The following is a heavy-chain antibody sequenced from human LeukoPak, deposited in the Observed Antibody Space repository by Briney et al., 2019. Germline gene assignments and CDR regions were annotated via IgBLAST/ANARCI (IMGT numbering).Heavy chain of an antibody. J-gene: IGHJ5*02. V-gene: IGHV3-21*01. CDR2: ISSSSSYI. CDR3: AKDTTPPKAGFDP. Sequence: GGSLRLSCAASGFTFSSYSMNWVRQAPGKGLEWVSSISSSSSYIYYADSVKGRFTISRDNAKNSLYLQMNSPRAEDTAVYYCAKDTTPPKAGFDPWGQGTLVTVSS. D-gene: IGHD1-14*01. CDR1: GFTFSSYS.